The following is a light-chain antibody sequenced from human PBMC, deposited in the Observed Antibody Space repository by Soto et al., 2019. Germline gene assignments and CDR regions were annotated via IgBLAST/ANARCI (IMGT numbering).Light chain of an antibody. Sequence: DVVMTQSPLSLPVTLGQPASISCRSSQSLVSSDGNTFLNWFHQRPGQSPRRLIYKVSNRDSGVPDRFSGSGSGTDFTLKTSRVDAEDVGVYYCMQGTHWPRTFGQGTKVEIK. CDR1: QSLVSSDGNTF. J-gene: IGKJ1*01. CDR3: MQGTHWPRT. V-gene: IGKV2-30*01. CDR2: KVS.